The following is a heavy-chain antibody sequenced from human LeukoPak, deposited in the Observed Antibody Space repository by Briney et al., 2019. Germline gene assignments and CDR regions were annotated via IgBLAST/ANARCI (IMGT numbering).Heavy chain of an antibody. J-gene: IGHJ6*03. CDR1: GFTVSSNY. CDR2: IYAGGTT. Sequence: GGSLRLSCAVSGFTVSSNYMSWVRQAPRKGLEGVSVIYAGGTTFYADSLKCRFTISRDNAKNSLYLQMNSLSGEDTAVYYCARSDCSSTSCYAGRVYYYMDVWGKGTTVTVSS. CDR3: ARSDCSSTSCYAGRVYYYMDV. D-gene: IGHD2-2*01. V-gene: IGHV3-53*01.